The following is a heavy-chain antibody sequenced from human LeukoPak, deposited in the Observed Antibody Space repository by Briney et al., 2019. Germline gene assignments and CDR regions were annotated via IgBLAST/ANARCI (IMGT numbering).Heavy chain of an antibody. Sequence: SVKVSCKAFGGTFSSYAISWVRQAPGQGVEWMGGIIPIFGTANYAQKFQGRVTITTDESTSTAYMELSSLRSEDTAVYYCARGSSMGAFDIWGQGTMVTVSS. V-gene: IGHV1-69*05. CDR1: GGTFSSYA. J-gene: IGHJ3*02. CDR2: IIPIFGTA. CDR3: ARGSSMGAFDI.